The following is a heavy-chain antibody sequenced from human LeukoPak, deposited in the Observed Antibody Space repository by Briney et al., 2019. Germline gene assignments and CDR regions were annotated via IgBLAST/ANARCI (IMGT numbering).Heavy chain of an antibody. CDR2: IYSGGST. CDR3: ARDPNSGYDLYNWFDP. Sequence: GGSLRLSCAASGFTVSSNYMSWVRQAPGKGLEWVSVIYSGGSTYYPDSVKGRFTISRDNSKNTLYLQMNSLRAEDTAVYYCARDPNSGYDLYNWFDPWGQGTLVTVS. CDR1: GFTVSSNY. J-gene: IGHJ5*02. D-gene: IGHD5-12*01. V-gene: IGHV3-53*01.